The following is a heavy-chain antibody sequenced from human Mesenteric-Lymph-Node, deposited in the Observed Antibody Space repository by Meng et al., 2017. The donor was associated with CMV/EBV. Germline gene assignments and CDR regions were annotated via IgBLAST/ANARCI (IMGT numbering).Heavy chain of an antibody. D-gene: IGHD1-7*01. CDR2: ISGSGGST. Sequence: GGSLRLSCAASGFTFSSYAMSWVRQAPGKGLEWVSAISGSGGSTYYADSVKGRFTISRDNSKNTLYLQMNSLRAEDTAVYYCARLNWNYVYYFDYWGQGTLVTVSS. J-gene: IGHJ4*02. CDR3: ARLNWNYVYYFDY. V-gene: IGHV3-23*01. CDR1: GFTFSSYA.